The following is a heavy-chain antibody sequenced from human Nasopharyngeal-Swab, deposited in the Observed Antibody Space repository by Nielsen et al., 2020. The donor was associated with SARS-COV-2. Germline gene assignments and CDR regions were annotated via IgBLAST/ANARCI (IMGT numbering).Heavy chain of an antibody. V-gene: IGHV4-31*03. D-gene: IGHD4-17*01. Sequence: SETLSLTCTVSGGSITSGGYYWNWMRQTPEKDLEWIGYISDSGQTSYSPSLKSRLIISMGTSQNQISLKLASVTAADAAVYYCARGSDYGDLHYYYYMDVWGNGTTVTVSS. CDR2: ISDSGQT. CDR1: GGSITSGGYY. J-gene: IGHJ6*03. CDR3: ARGSDYGDLHYYYYMDV.